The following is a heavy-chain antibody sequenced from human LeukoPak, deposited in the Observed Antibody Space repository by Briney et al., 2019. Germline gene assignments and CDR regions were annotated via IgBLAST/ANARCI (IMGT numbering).Heavy chain of an antibody. V-gene: IGHV4-61*02. D-gene: IGHD3-10*01. Sequence: SQTLSLTCTVSGGSISSGSYYWSWTRQPAGKGLEWIGRIYTSGSTNYNPSLKSRVTISVDTSKNQFSLKLRSVTAADTAVYYCALAGQFAEFDPWGQGTLVTVSS. CDR2: IYTSGST. CDR1: GGSISSGSYY. CDR3: ALAGQFAEFDP. J-gene: IGHJ5*02.